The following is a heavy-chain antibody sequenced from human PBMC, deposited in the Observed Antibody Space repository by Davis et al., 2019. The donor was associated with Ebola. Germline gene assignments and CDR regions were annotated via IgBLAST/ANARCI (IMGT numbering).Heavy chain of an antibody. J-gene: IGHJ4*02. V-gene: IGHV4-59*08. CDR3: ARTRRVRYYDFWSGYYTGSSFDY. D-gene: IGHD3-3*01. CDR1: GGSISSYY. CDR2: IYYSGST. Sequence: SETLSLTCTVSGGSISSYYWSWIRQPPGKGLEWIGYIYYSGSTNYNPSLKSRVTISVDTSKNQFSLKLSSVTAADTAVYYCARTRRVRYYDFWSGYYTGSSFDYWGQGTLVTVSS.